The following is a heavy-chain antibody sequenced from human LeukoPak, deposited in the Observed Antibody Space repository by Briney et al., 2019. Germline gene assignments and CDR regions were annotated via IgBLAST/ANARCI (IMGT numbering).Heavy chain of an antibody. V-gene: IGHV3-7*04. CDR3: ARAADGSLGY. CDR2: INQDGSDK. J-gene: IGHJ4*02. D-gene: IGHD2-2*01. Sequence: GGSLRLSCAASGFSFSTYWMNWVRQAPGKGLEWVANINQDGSDKYYLDSVKGRFTISRDNAKNSLYLQMNSLRDEDTALYYCARAADGSLGYWGQGTLVIVSS. CDR1: GFSFSTYW.